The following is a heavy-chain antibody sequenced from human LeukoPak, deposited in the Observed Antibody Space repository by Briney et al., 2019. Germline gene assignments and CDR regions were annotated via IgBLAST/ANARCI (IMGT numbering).Heavy chain of an antibody. D-gene: IGHD1-26*01. CDR3: ARGGYSGSYYTGTFDY. V-gene: IGHV1-2*02. CDR1: GYTFTGYY. J-gene: IGHJ4*02. CDR2: INPNSGGT. Sequence: GASVKVSCKASGYTFTGYYMHWVRQAPGQGLEWMGWINPNSGGTNYAQKFQGRVTMTRDTSTSTVYMELSSLRSEDTAVYYCARGGYSGSYYTGTFDYWGQGTLVTVSS.